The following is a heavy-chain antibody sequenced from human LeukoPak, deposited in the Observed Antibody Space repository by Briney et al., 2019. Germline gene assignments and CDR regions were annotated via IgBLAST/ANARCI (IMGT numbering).Heavy chain of an antibody. J-gene: IGHJ4*02. CDR3: ARGLSCSGNTCYAAHFDS. D-gene: IGHD2-15*01. V-gene: IGHV1-18*01. CDR1: GDTFTTYG. Sequence: ASVKVSCKASGDTFTTYGITWVRQAPGQGLEWMGWISGYNGNTEYTQKFQGRVAMTRDTSTSTAYMELRSLRSDDTAVYYCARGLSCSGNTCYAAHFDSWGQGTLVTVSS. CDR2: ISGYNGNT.